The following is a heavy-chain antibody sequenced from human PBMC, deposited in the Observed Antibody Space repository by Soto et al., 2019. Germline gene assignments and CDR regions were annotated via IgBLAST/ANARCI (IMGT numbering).Heavy chain of an antibody. D-gene: IGHD2-2*01. CDR1: VGSIRSTTYY. J-gene: IGHJ5*02. CDR2: MFYGGST. CDR3: ARMRSSTRRFDP. Sequence: QLQLQESGPGLVKPSETLSLTCTVSVGSIRSTTYYWGWIRQPPGKGLEWIGTMFYGGSTYYNPSLKSRVTISVDTSKNQFSLKLSSVTAAETAIYYCARMRSSTRRFDPWGQGTQVTVSS. V-gene: IGHV4-39*01.